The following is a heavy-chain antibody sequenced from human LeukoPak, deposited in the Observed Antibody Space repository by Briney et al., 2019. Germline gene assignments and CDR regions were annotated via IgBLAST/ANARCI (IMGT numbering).Heavy chain of an antibody. CDR2: IYPGDSDT. D-gene: IGHD3-22*01. Sequence: AGESLKISCKGSGYSFTSYWIGWVRQMPGKGLEWMGIIYPGDSDTRYSPSFQGQVTISADKSISTAYLQWSSLKASDTAMYYCARRLDYYDSSGYYLGYYFDYWGQGTLVTVSS. CDR3: ARRLDYYDSSGYYLGYYFDY. CDR1: GYSFTSYW. J-gene: IGHJ4*02. V-gene: IGHV5-51*01.